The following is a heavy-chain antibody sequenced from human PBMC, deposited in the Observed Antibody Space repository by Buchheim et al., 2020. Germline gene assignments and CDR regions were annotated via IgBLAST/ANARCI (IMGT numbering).Heavy chain of an antibody. D-gene: IGHD5-18*01. CDR3: AKDLKGNIGYSYGY. CDR2: ISGDGSSK. CDR1: GFTFSSYG. J-gene: IGHJ4*02. V-gene: IGHV3-30*18. Sequence: VQLLESGGGVVQPGGSLRLSCAASGFTFSSYGMHWVRQAPGKGLEWVAVISGDGSSKNYADSVKGRFTISRDNSKNTLYLQMISLRAEDTAVYYCAKDLKGNIGYSYGYWGQGTL.